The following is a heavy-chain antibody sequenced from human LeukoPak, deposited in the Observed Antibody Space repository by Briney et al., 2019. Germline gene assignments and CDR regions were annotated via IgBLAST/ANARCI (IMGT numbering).Heavy chain of an antibody. CDR1: GFTFSDYY. CDR3: ARDQGSWNYGDY. CDR2: INQDGSEK. V-gene: IGHV3-7*01. J-gene: IGHJ4*02. Sequence: GGSLRLSCAASGFTFSDYYMSWIRQAPGKGLEWVANINQDGSEKYYVDSVKGRFTISRDNAKNSVFLQMNSLRAEDTAVYYCARDQGSWNYGDYWGQGTLVTVSS. D-gene: IGHD1-7*01.